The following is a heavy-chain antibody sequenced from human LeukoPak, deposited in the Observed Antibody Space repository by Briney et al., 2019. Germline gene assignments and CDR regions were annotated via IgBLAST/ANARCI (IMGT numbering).Heavy chain of an antibody. D-gene: IGHD6-19*01. Sequence: SQTLSLTCIVSGGSISGKYWSWIRQPAGKGLEWIGRINTSGNTNYNPSLKSRVTMSADTSKNQFSLELTSVTAADTAVYYCASPRSSSGWDGDFDYWGQGTLVTVSS. CDR2: INTSGNT. J-gene: IGHJ4*02. V-gene: IGHV4-4*07. CDR1: GGSISGKY. CDR3: ASPRSSSGWDGDFDY.